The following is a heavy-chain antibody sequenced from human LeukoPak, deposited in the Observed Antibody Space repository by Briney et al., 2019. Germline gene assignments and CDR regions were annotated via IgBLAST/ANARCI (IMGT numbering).Heavy chain of an antibody. J-gene: IGHJ5*02. CDR3: ARGKSVPGYSSSWYRLGVWFDP. CDR2: IYYSGST. Sequence: SETLSLTCTVSGVSISSYYWSWIRQPPGKGLEWIGYIYYSGSTNYNPSLKSRVTISVDTSKNQFSLKLSSVTAADTAVYYCARGKSVPGYSSSWYRLGVWFDPWGQGTLVTVSS. CDR1: GVSISSYY. V-gene: IGHV4-59*01. D-gene: IGHD6-13*01.